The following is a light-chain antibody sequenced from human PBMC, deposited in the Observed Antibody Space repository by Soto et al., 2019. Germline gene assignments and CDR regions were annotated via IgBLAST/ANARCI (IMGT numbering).Light chain of an antibody. CDR3: QQYGSSPLT. CDR1: QSVSSNY. V-gene: IGKV3-20*01. J-gene: IGKJ4*01. Sequence: EIVLTQSPGTLSLSPWERATLSCRASQSVSSNYLAWYQQKSGQAPRLLIYDASSRATGIPDRFSGSGSGTDFTLTISRLESEDFAVYYCQQYGSSPLTFGGGTKVEIK. CDR2: DAS.